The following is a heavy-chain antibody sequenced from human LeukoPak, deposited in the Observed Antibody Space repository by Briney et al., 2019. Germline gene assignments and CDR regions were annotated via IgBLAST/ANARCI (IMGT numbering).Heavy chain of an antibody. V-gene: IGHV4-59*08. CDR1: GGSISSYY. J-gene: IGHJ6*02. CDR3: ARQPLVRGTTYGMYV. CDR2: IYYSGST. D-gene: IGHD2-2*01. Sequence: KTSETLSLTCTVSGGSISSYYWSWIRQPPGKGLEWIGYIYYSGSTNYRPSLKSRVTISVDTSKNQFSLKLSSVTAADTAVYYCARQPLVRGTTYGMYVWGQGTTVTVSS.